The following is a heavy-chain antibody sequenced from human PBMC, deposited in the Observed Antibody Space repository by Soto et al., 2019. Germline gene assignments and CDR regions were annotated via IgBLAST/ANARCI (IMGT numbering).Heavy chain of an antibody. J-gene: IGHJ6*02. CDR3: ARSQGSSTSLEIYYYYYYGMDV. D-gene: IGHD2-2*01. CDR2: IIPISGTA. Sequence: QVPLVQSGAEVKKPGSSVKVSCKASGGTFSSYAISWVRQAPGQGLEWMGGIIPISGTANYAQKSQGRVTITADESTSTAYMELSSLRSEDTAVYYCARSQGSSTSLEIYYYYYYGMDVWGQGTTVTVSS. V-gene: IGHV1-69*01. CDR1: GGTFSSYA.